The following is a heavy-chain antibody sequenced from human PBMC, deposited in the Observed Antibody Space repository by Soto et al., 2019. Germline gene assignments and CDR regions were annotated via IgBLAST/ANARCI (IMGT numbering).Heavy chain of an antibody. D-gene: IGHD6-19*01. CDR2: IRGSGGRT. J-gene: IGHJ4*02. V-gene: IGHV3-23*01. CDR1: GFSFGNYA. Sequence: GGSLRLSCAASGFSFGNYAMSWVRQAPGKGLEWVSGIRGSGGRTDYADSVKGRFTISRDNSKNTLYLQMNSLRAEDAAVYYCAKKHSSGPFDYWGQGTLVTVSS. CDR3: AKKHSSGPFDY.